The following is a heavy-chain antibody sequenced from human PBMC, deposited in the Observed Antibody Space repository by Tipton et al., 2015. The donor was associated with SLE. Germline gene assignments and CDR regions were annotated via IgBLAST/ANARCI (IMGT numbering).Heavy chain of an antibody. D-gene: IGHD6-19*01. CDR2: IRYDGSNK. CDR3: AKDVAGRLYYYGMDV. Sequence: SLRLSCAASGFTFSSYGMHWVRQAPGKGLEWVAFIRYDGSNKYYADSVKGRFTISRDNSKNTLYLQVNSLRAEDTAVYYCAKDVAGRLYYYGMDVWGQGTTVTVSS. CDR1: GFTFSSYG. V-gene: IGHV3-30*02. J-gene: IGHJ6*02.